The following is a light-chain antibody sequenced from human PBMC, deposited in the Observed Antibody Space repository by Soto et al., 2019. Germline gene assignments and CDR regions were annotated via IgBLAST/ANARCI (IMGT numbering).Light chain of an antibody. CDR3: QTWGTGIQGV. V-gene: IGLV4-69*01. CDR2: LNSDGSH. J-gene: IGLJ2*01. CDR1: XXHSSFA. Sequence: QLVLTQSPSASASLGASVKLTCTLSXXHSSFAIAWHQQQPEKGPRYLMKLNSDGSHTKGDGVPDRFSGSSSGAERYLTISSLQSEDEADYYCQTWGTGIQGVFGGGTKLTVL.